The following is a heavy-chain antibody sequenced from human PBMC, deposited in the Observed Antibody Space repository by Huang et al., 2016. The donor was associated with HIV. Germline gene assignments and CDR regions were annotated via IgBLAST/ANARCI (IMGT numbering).Heavy chain of an antibody. V-gene: IGHV1-18*01. Sequence: QVQLVQSGGEVMQPGASVRVSCKASGYDFGSYGMSWVRQEPGQGLEWRGGIGSDMRDTSSAQKFQGRVTMTTDTSTTTTYMELRSLRSDDTAMYYCARDPYYSNRWKRNDASFLWGQGTMITVSS. D-gene: IGHD4-4*01. CDR3: ARDPYYSNRWKRNDASFL. J-gene: IGHJ3*01. CDR2: IGSDMRDT. CDR1: GYDFGSYG.